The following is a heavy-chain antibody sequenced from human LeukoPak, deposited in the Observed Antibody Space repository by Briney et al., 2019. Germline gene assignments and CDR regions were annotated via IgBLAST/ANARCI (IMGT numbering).Heavy chain of an antibody. D-gene: IGHD1-1*01. CDR3: AKIGTTETDYFDY. CDR1: GFSFSNYG. J-gene: IGHJ4*02. V-gene: IGHV3-23*01. Sequence: GGSLRLSCAASGFSFSNYGMSWVRQAPGKGLEWASAISDRGSSTYFADSVKGRFSISRDNSKNTLYLLMNSLRAEDTAIYYCAKIGTTETDYFDYWGQGTLVTVSS. CDR2: ISDRGSST.